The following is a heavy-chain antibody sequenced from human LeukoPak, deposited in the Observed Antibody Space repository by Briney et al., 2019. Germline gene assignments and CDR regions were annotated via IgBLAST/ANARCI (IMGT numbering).Heavy chain of an antibody. CDR2: MNPNSGNT. D-gene: IGHD5-18*01. J-gene: IGHJ6*03. V-gene: IGHV1-8*01. Sequence: ASVKVSCKASGYTFTSYDINWVRQAAGQGLEWMGWMNPNSGNTGYAQKFQGRVTMTRNTSISTAYMELSSLRSEDTAVYYCARDAGGYSYLYYYMDVWGKGTTVTVSS. CDR3: ARDAGGYSYLYYYMDV. CDR1: GYTFTSYD.